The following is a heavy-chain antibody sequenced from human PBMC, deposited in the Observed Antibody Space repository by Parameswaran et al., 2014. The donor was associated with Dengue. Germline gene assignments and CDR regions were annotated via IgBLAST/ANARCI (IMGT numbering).Heavy chain of an antibody. Sequence: WVRQAPGQGLEWMGRTIPLFGTANYAQDFEGRVTITADESTNTAYMELSSLRSEDTAFYYCVREGSVLAADRGGGGAFQYWGQGTLVTVSS. V-gene: IGHV1-69*15. D-gene: IGHD2-2*01. J-gene: IGHJ1*01. CDR2: TIPLFGTA. CDR3: VREGSVLAADRGGGGAFQY.